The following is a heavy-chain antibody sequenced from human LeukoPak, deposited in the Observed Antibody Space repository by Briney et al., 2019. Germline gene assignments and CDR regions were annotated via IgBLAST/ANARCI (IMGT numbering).Heavy chain of an antibody. J-gene: IGHJ4*02. CDR3: AKVRRSLGSGSSAN. Sequence: GGSLRLSCAASGFTVSSNYMSWVRQAPGKGLEWVSVIYSGGSTYYADSVKGRFTISRDNSKNTLYLQMNSLRAEDTAVYYCAKVRRSLGSGSSANWGQGTLVTVSS. CDR2: IYSGGST. V-gene: IGHV3-53*01. D-gene: IGHD3-10*01. CDR1: GFTVSSNY.